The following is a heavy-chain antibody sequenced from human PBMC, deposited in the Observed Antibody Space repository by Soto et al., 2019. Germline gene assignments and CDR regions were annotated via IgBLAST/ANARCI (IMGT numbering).Heavy chain of an antibody. D-gene: IGHD3-16*01. V-gene: IGHV2-5*02. J-gene: IGHJ5*02. CDR2: IYWDDDK. CDR3: AHSLYDYVWGTNWFDP. Sequence: QITLKESGPTLVKPTQTLTQTCTFSGFSLSTSGVGVGWIGQPPGKALEWLALIYWDDDKRYSPSLKSRLTITKDTSKNQVVLTMTNMDPVDTATYYCAHSLYDYVWGTNWFDPWGQGTLVTVSS. CDR1: GFSLSTSGVG.